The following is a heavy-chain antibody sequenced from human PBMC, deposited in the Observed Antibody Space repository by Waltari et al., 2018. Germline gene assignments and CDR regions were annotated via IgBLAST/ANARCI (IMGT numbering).Heavy chain of an antibody. V-gene: IGHV3-74*01. D-gene: IGHD6-13*01. CDR3: TSGGAAGY. CDR1: RFIFSRYW. CDR2: INSDGSST. Sequence: EVQLVESGGGLVQPGGSLRLSCAASRFIFSRYWMHWVRQAPGKGLVWVSRINSDGSSTSYADFVQGRFTISRDNAENTLHLQMNSLRVEDTAVYYCTSGGAAGYWGQGTLVTVSS. J-gene: IGHJ4*02.